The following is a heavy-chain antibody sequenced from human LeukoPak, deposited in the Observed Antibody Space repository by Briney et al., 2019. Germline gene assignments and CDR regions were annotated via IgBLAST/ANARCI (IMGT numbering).Heavy chain of an antibody. D-gene: IGHD3-10*01. CDR1: GYTFTGYY. CDR2: INPNSGGT. V-gene: IGHV1-2*02. Sequence: ASVRVSCKASGYTFTGYYMHWVRQAPGQGLEGMGWINPNSGGTNHAQKFQGRVTMTRDTSISTAYMELNRLRSDDTAVYYCAARAMVRGVIIGDYWGQGTLVTVSS. J-gene: IGHJ4*02. CDR3: AARAMVRGVIIGDY.